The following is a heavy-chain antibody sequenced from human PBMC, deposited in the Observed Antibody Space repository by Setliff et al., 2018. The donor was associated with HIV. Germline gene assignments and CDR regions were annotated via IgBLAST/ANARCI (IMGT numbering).Heavy chain of an antibody. J-gene: IGHJ4*02. CDR1: GFNVNNKY. Sequence: GGSLRLSCAVSGFNVNNKYMAWVRQAPGRGLEWVSIIYSDDYTKYADSLKGRFTISRDTSKNTLYLQTNSLRAEDTAVYYCARLPQDVRSSIDFWGQGTLVTVSS. D-gene: IGHD6-6*01. V-gene: IGHV3-66*04. CDR2: IYSDDYT. CDR3: ARLPQDVRSSIDF.